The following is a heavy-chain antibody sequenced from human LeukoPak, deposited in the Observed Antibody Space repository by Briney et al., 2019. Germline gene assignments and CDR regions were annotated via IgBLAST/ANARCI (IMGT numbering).Heavy chain of an antibody. CDR3: ARLNSDFAFAI. J-gene: IGHJ3*02. D-gene: IGHD4-23*01. Sequence: SETLSLTCAVSGYSISSGYYWGWIRQPPGKGLEWIGSIYHSGSTYYNPSLKSRVTISVDTSKNQFSLKLSSVTAADTAVYYCARLNSDFAFAIWRQGTMVTVSS. CDR2: IYHSGST. CDR1: GYSISSGYY. V-gene: IGHV4-38-2*01.